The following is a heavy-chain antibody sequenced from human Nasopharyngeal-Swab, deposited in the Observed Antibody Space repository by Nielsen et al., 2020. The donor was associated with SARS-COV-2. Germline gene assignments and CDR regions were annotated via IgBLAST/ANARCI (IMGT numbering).Heavy chain of an antibody. Sequence: GESLISCAASGFTVSSNYMSWVRQAPGKGLEWVSYISSSSSTIYYADSVKGRFTISRDNAKNSLYLQMNSLRAEDTAVYYCARDHWDQLEYYYYYGMDVWGQGTTVTVSS. CDR2: ISSSSSTI. CDR1: GFTVSSNY. V-gene: IGHV3-48*04. CDR3: ARDHWDQLEYYYYYGMDV. J-gene: IGHJ6*02. D-gene: IGHD1-1*01.